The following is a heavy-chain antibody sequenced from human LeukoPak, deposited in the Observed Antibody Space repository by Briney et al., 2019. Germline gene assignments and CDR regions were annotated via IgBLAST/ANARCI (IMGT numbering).Heavy chain of an antibody. D-gene: IGHD5-24*01. CDR2: ITRFGDI. CDR3: ARVRGPDGWFDP. V-gene: IGHV4-34*01. CDR1: GGSFSGYY. Sequence: PSETLSLTCSVYGGSFSGYYWSWVRQPPGKGLEWIGEITRFGDINYNPSLKSRVTMSLDMSRNHLSLELSSVTAADTAMYYCARVRGPDGWFDPWGQGTLVTVSS. J-gene: IGHJ5*02.